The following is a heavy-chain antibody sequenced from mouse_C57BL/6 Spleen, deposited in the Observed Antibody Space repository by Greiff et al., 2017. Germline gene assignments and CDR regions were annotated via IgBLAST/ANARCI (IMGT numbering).Heavy chain of an antibody. J-gene: IGHJ4*01. CDR2: IHPNSGST. CDR1: GYTFTSYW. Sequence: VQLQQPGAELVKPGASVKLSCKASGYTFTSYWMHWVKQRPGQGLEWIGMIHPNSGSTNYNEKFKSKATLTVDKSSSTAYMQLSSLTSEDSAVYYCARSGDYDGGDYYAMDYWGQGTSVTVSS. D-gene: IGHD2-4*01. CDR3: ARSGDYDGGDYYAMDY. V-gene: IGHV1-64*01.